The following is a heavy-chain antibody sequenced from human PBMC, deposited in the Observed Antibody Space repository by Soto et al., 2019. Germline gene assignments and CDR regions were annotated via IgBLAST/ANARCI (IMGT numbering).Heavy chain of an antibody. V-gene: IGHV3-21*01. CDR3: ARDPLWFGEIGYFDY. CDR1: GFTFSSHA. D-gene: IGHD3-10*01. Sequence: GGSLRLSCAASGFTFSSHAMNWVRQAPGKGLEWVSSIDSSSSFIYYADSVKGRFTISRDNAKNSLYLQMSSLRAEDTAVYYCARDPLWFGEIGYFDYWGKGALVTVSS. CDR2: IDSSSSFI. J-gene: IGHJ4*02.